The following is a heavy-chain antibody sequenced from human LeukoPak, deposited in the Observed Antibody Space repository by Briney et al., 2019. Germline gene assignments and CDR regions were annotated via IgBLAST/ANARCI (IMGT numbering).Heavy chain of an antibody. CDR1: GGSISSYY. CDR2: INHSGST. CDR3: ARDREYYYDSSGFPDPFDY. J-gene: IGHJ4*02. D-gene: IGHD3-22*01. Sequence: PSETLSLTCTVSGGSISSYYWSWIRQPPGKGLEWIGEINHSGSTNYNPSLKSRVTISVDTSKNQFSLKLSSVTAADTAVYYCARDREYYYDSSGFPDPFDYWGQGTLVTVSS. V-gene: IGHV4-34*01.